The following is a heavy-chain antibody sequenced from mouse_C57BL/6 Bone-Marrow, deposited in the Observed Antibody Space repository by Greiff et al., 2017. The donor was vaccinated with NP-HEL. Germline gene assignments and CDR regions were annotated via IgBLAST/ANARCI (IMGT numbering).Heavy chain of an antibody. J-gene: IGHJ1*03. CDR2: ISSGSSTI. Sequence: EVKLMESGGGLVKPGGSLKLSCAASGFTFSDYGMHWVRQAPEKGLEWVAYISSGSSTIYYADKVKGRFTISSDNAKNPLFMTMTSLRSEDTAMYYCARRTDYYGSSYPWYFDVWGTGTTVTVSS. CDR3: ARRTDYYGSSYPWYFDV. D-gene: IGHD1-1*01. V-gene: IGHV5-17*01. CDR1: GFTFSDYG.